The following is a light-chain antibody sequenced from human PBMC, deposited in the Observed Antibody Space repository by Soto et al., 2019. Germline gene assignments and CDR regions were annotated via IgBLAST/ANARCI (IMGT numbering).Light chain of an antibody. CDR3: QTWGTGIQV. Sequence: QPVLTQSPSASASLGASVKLTCTLSSGHSNYAIAWHQQQPEKAPRYLMKLNSDGSHTKGDEIPDRFSGSSSGAERYLTISSLQSEDEADYYCQTWGTGIQVFGGGTKLTVL. V-gene: IGLV4-69*02. CDR1: SGHSNYA. CDR2: LNSDGSH. J-gene: IGLJ2*01.